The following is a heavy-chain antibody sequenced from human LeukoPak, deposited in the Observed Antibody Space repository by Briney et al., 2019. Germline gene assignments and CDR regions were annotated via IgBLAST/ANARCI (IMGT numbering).Heavy chain of an antibody. J-gene: IGHJ4*02. CDR1: GFTFSSYA. Sequence: GGSLRLSCAASGFTFSSYAMSWVRQAPGKGLEWVSAISGSGGSTYYADSVKGRFTISRDNSKNTLYLQMNSVRAEDTAVYYCARDRYCGGDCSFDYWGQGTLVTVSS. CDR2: ISGSGGST. V-gene: IGHV3-23*01. CDR3: ARDRYCGGDCSFDY. D-gene: IGHD2-21*02.